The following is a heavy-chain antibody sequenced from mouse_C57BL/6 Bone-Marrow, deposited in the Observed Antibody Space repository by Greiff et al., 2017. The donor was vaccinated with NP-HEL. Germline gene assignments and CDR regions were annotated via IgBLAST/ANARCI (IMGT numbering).Heavy chain of an antibody. Sequence: VQLQQSGPVLVKPGASVKMSCKASGYTFTDYYMNWVKQSHGKSLEWIGVINPYNGGTSYNQKFKGKATLTVDKSSSTAYMELNSLTSEDSAVYYCARDEDYDFDYWGQGTTLTVSS. CDR3: ARDEDYDFDY. CDR1: GYTFTDYY. J-gene: IGHJ2*01. D-gene: IGHD2-4*01. V-gene: IGHV1-19*01. CDR2: INPYNGGT.